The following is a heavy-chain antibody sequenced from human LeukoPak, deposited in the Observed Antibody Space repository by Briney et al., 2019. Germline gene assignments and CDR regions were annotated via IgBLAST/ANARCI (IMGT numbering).Heavy chain of an antibody. D-gene: IGHD6-19*01. CDR2: ISGGGYST. CDR1: GFTFSSYD. V-gene: IGHV3-23*01. Sequence: PGGSLRLSCAASGFTFSSYDMNWVRQAPGKGLEWVSGISGGGYSTYYADSVKGRVTISRDNSKNALYLQMNSLRAEDTAVYYCAKDLWRSNNGWYMFDPWGQGTLVTVSS. CDR3: AKDLWRSNNGWYMFDP. J-gene: IGHJ5*02.